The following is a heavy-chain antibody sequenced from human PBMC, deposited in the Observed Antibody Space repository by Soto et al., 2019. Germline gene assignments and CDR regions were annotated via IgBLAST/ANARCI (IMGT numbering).Heavy chain of an antibody. CDR2: INHSGST. V-gene: IGHV4-34*01. CDR3: ARVGITMVRGVYSTINWFDP. D-gene: IGHD3-10*01. Sequence: PSETLSLTCAVYGGSFSGYYWSWIRQPPGKGLEWIGEINHSGSTNYNPSLKSRVTISVDTSKNQFSLKLSSVTAADTAVYYCARVGITMVRGVYSTINWFDPWGQGTLVTVSS. CDR1: GGSFSGYY. J-gene: IGHJ5*02.